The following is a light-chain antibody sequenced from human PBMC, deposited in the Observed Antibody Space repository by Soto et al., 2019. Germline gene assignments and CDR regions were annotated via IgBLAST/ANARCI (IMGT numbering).Light chain of an antibody. CDR3: QQYDNLPRT. CDR2: DAS. CDR1: QDISNY. Sequence: DIQMTQSPSSLSASVGDRVTITCQASQDISNYLNWYQQKPGKAPKLLIYDASNLETGVPSRFSGSGSGTDFTFTISSLQPEDIATYYCQQYDNLPRTFGQGRRLE. V-gene: IGKV1-33*01. J-gene: IGKJ5*01.